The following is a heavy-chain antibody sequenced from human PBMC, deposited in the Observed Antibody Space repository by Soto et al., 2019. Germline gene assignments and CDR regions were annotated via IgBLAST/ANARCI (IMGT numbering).Heavy chain of an antibody. CDR1: GYTFTSYA. J-gene: IGHJ5*02. CDR2: INAGNGNT. V-gene: IGHV1-3*01. CDR3: ARERPYYYASRGNHWFDP. Sequence: ASVKVSCKASGYTFTSYAMHWVRQAPGQRLEWMGWINAGNGNTKYSQKFQGRVTITRDTSASTAYMELSSLRSEGTAVYYCARERPYYYASRGNHWFDPWGQGTLVTVSS. D-gene: IGHD3-22*01.